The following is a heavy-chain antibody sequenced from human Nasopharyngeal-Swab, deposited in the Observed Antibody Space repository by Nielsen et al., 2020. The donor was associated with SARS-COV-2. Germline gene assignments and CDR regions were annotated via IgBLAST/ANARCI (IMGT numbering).Heavy chain of an antibody. V-gene: IGHV3-23*01. D-gene: IGHD3-10*02. Sequence: GESLKISCAASGFTFSDYAMTWVRQAPGKGLEWVSIISDSGGMTKYADSVKGRFTISRDNSKNTLYLQLNSLRTEDTAIYYCSRMLEDWGQGTLVTVSS. CDR2: ISDSGGMT. CDR3: SRMLED. J-gene: IGHJ4*02. CDR1: GFTFSDYA.